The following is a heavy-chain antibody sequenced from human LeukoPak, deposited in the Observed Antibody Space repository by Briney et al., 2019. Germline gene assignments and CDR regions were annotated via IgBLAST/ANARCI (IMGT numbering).Heavy chain of an antibody. CDR3: VRDRELNY. Sequence: SATLSLTCTVSGGSISIYYWSWIRQPPGKGLEWIGYVYNSGSTDYNPSLKSRVTISADTSKNQFSLKLSSVIAADTAVYYCVRDRELNYWGQGILVTVSS. J-gene: IGHJ4*02. CDR1: GGSISIYY. D-gene: IGHD5-24*01. CDR2: VYNSGST. V-gene: IGHV4-59*01.